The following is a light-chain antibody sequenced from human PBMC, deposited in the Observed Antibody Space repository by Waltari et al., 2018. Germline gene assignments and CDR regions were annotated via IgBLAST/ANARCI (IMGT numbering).Light chain of an antibody. V-gene: IGKV1-12*01. CDR3: QQGNSFPPT. Sequence: DIKMTQSPSSVSASVGDRVTITCRASQEISTSLAWYQQKAGTAPKVLIYHASTLQTGVPSRFSGSGSGTEFTLTINSLQPEDFATYFCQQGNSFPPTFGPGTKVEI. CDR2: HAS. J-gene: IGKJ1*01. CDR1: QEISTS.